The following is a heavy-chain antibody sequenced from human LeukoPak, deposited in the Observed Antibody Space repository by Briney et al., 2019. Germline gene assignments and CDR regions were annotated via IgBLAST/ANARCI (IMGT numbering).Heavy chain of an antibody. Sequence: EASVKVSCKASGYTFTSYGISWVRQAPGQGLEWMGWISAYNGNTNYAQKLQGRVTITTDTSTSTAYMELRSLRSDDTAVYYCASSDYYDSSDYYSLHYWGQGTLVTVSS. CDR2: ISAYNGNT. CDR3: ASSDYYDSSDYYSLHY. CDR1: GYTFTSYG. D-gene: IGHD3-22*01. J-gene: IGHJ4*02. V-gene: IGHV1-18*01.